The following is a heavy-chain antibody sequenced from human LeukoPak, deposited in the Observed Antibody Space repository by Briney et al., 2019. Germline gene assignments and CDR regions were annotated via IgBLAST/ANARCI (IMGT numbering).Heavy chain of an antibody. CDR1: GSSFGNYW. J-gene: IGHJ4*02. Sequence: GESLKISCQGSGSSFGNYWIGWVRQLPGKGLEWMGIIYPGDSDTRYSPSFEGQVTISVDKSSTTAYLQWSGLKASDTAMYYCARSTFYYFDYWGQGTLVTVSS. V-gene: IGHV5-51*01. CDR3: ARSTFYYFDY. CDR2: IYPGDSDT. D-gene: IGHD2/OR15-2a*01.